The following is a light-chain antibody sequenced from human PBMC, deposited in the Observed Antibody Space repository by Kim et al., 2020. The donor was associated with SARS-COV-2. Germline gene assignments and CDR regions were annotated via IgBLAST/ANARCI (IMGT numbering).Light chain of an antibody. J-gene: IGLJ3*02. CDR1: SSNMGNNL. CDR3: GTWDTSLSVWV. V-gene: IGLV1-51*01. CDR2: DNN. Sequence: GQKVTISCSGSSSNMGNNLVSWYQHLPGTAPKFLIYDNNKRPSGIPDRFSVSKSGTSATLGITGLQTGDEADYYCGTWDTSLSVWVFGGGTQLTVL.